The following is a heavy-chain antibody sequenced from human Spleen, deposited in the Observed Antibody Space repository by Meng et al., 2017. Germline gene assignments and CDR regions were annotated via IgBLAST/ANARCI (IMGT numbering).Heavy chain of an antibody. V-gene: IGHV1-69*08. CDR2: IIPLLDKA. CDR3: ARGTPGRSYSDY. J-gene: IGHJ4*02. CDR1: GGSFNTDT. D-gene: IGHD3-10*01. Sequence: QVHLVQSGAEVRRPGSSVKVSCKASGGSFNTDTITWVRQPPGQGLEWMGKIIPLLDKADYAQMFQDRVTIIADKSTRTVHMDLSSLIAEDTAVYYCARGTPGRSYSDYWGQGTLVTVSS.